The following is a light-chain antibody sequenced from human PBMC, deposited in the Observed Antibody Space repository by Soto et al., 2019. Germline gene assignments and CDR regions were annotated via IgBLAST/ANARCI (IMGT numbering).Light chain of an antibody. Sequence: QSALTQPRSVSGSPGQSVAISCTGTSSDVGGYNYVSWYQQHPGKAPRLMIYDVNKRPSGVPDRFSGSKSGNTASLTISGLQAEDEADYHCYSYAGSYTWVFGGGTQLTVL. V-gene: IGLV2-11*01. CDR1: SSDVGGYNY. CDR2: DVN. J-gene: IGLJ3*02. CDR3: YSYAGSYTWV.